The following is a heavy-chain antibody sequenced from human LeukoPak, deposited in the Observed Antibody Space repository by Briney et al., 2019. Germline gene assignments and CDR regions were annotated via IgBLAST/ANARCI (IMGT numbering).Heavy chain of an antibody. CDR1: GGTFSSYA. Sequence: ASVKVSCKASGGTFSSYAISWVRQAPGQGLEWMGGIIPIFGTANYVQKFQGRVTITTDESTSTAYMELSSLRSEDTAVYYCARAYYDSSGYYYRTGAFDIWGQGTMVTVSS. D-gene: IGHD3-22*01. J-gene: IGHJ3*02. V-gene: IGHV1-69*05. CDR3: ARAYYDSSGYYYRTGAFDI. CDR2: IIPIFGTA.